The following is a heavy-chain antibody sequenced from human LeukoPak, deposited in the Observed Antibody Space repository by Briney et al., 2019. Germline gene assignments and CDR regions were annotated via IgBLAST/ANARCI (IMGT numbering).Heavy chain of an antibody. D-gene: IGHD2-15*01. CDR3: AREFHCSGGSCSHAAFDI. V-gene: IGHV4-34*01. CDR1: GGSFSGYY. CDR2: INHSGST. Sequence: SETLSLTCAVYGGSFSGYYWSWIRQPPGKGLEWIGEINHSGSTNYNPSLKSRVTISVDTSKNQFSLKLSSVTAADTAVYYCAREFHCSGGSCSHAAFDIWGQGTMVTVYS. J-gene: IGHJ3*02.